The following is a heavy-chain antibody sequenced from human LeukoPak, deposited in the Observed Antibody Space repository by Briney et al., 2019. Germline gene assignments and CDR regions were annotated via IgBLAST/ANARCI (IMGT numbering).Heavy chain of an antibody. J-gene: IGHJ4*02. CDR1: GFTVNSNY. V-gene: IGHV3-53*01. D-gene: IGHD2-15*01. Sequence: GGSLRLSCAASGFTVNSNYMSWFRQAPGQGLEWVSIIYSGGTTHYADSVKGRFTISRDNSKNTLYLQMNSLRAEDTAVYYCARDFGWSRPPFDSGGRETLVTVSS. CDR2: IYSGGTT. CDR3: ARDFGWSRPPFDS.